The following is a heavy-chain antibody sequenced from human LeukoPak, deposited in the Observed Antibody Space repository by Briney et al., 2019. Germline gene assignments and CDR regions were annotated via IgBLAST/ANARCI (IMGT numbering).Heavy chain of an antibody. D-gene: IGHD1-26*01. V-gene: IGHV1-18*01. J-gene: IGHJ4*02. CDR2: ISGSNGNT. CDR3: ARSGRGTYYYFDL. CDR1: SYTFTRYG. Sequence: ASVKVSCKATSYTFTRYGISWVRQAPGQGLEWMGWISGSNGNTNYAQKFQGRVSMTADTSTSTAYMELRSLRSDDTAVYYCARSGRGTYYYFDLWGQGTLVTVSS.